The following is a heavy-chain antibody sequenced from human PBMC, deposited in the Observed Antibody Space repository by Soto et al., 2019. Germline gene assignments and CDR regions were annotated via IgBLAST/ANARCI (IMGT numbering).Heavy chain of an antibody. CDR2: IYYSGST. Sequence: QVQLQESGPGLVKSSETLSLTCTVSGGSISSYYWSWIRQPPGKGLEWIGYIYYSGSTNYNPSLKSRVTISVDTSKNQFSLKLSSVTAADTAVYYCARSVYYGSGSYYEHRHEIHDYWGQGTLVTVSS. CDR1: GGSISSYY. CDR3: ARSVYYGSGSYYEHRHEIHDY. V-gene: IGHV4-59*01. J-gene: IGHJ4*02. D-gene: IGHD3-10*01.